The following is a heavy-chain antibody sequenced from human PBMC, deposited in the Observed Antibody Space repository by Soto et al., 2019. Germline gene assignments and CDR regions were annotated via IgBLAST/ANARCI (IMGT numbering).Heavy chain of an antibody. Sequence: SGGSLRLSCAASGFTFSSYSMNWVRQAPGKGLEWVSSISSSSYIYYADSVKGRFTISRDNAKNSLYLQMNSLRAEDTAVYYCARDLEASSSPVHYYYYGMDVWGQGTTVTVSS. CDR2: ISSSSYI. J-gene: IGHJ6*02. D-gene: IGHD6-6*01. V-gene: IGHV3-21*01. CDR1: GFTFSSYS. CDR3: ARDLEASSSPVHYYYYGMDV.